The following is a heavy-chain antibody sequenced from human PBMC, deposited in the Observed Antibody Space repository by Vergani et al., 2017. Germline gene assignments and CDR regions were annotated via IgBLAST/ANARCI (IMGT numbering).Heavy chain of an antibody. CDR3: ASERDYYDSSGYPDY. CDR1: GGSFSGYY. Sequence: QVQLQQWGAGLLKPSETLSLTCAVYGGSFSGYYWSWIRQPPGKGLEWIGEINHSGSTNYNPSLKSRVTISVDTSKIQFSLKLSSVTAADTAVYHCASERDYYDSSGYPDYWGQGTLVTVSS. V-gene: IGHV4-34*01. D-gene: IGHD3-22*01. CDR2: INHSGST. J-gene: IGHJ4*02.